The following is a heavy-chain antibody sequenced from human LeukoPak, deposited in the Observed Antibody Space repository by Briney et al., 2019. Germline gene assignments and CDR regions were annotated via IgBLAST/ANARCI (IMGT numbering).Heavy chain of an antibody. D-gene: IGHD2-2*01. V-gene: IGHV1-24*01. Sequence: ASVKVSCKVSGYTLTELSMHWVRQAPGKGLEWMEGFDPEDGETIYAQKFQGRVTMTEDTSTDTAYMELSSLRSEDTAVYYCATGRYCSSTSCYARYNWFDPWGQGTLVTVSS. CDR1: GYTLTELS. CDR2: FDPEDGET. J-gene: IGHJ5*02. CDR3: ATGRYCSSTSCYARYNWFDP.